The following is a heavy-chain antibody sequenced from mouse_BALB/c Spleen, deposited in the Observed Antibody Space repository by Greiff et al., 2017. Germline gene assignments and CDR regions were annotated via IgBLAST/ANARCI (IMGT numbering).Heavy chain of an antibody. J-gene: IGHJ1*01. V-gene: IGHV5-6-4*01. D-gene: IGHD1-1*01. CDR2: ISSGGSYT. Sequence: EVQLVESGGGLVKPGGSLKLSCAASGFTFSSYTMSWVRQTPEKRLEWVATISSGGSYTYYPDSVKGRFTISRDNAKNTLYLQMSSLKSEDTAMYYCTRGYYYGSSYVGFDVWGAGTTVTVSS. CDR1: GFTFSSYT. CDR3: TRGYYYGSSYVGFDV.